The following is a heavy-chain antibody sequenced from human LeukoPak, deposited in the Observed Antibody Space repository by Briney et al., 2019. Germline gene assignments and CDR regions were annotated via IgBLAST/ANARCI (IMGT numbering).Heavy chain of an antibody. V-gene: IGHV3-21*01. Sequence: GGSLRLSCVVSGFTFSNSAMNWVRQAPGKGLEWVSFISSSSSDIHYVDSVKGRFTISRDNAKNSLFLQMNNLRADDTAVYYCARDPNWKTRPGWFDPWGQGTLVTVSS. J-gene: IGHJ5*01. CDR2: ISSSSSDI. CDR1: GFTFSNSA. D-gene: IGHD1-1*01. CDR3: ARDPNWKTRPGWFDP.